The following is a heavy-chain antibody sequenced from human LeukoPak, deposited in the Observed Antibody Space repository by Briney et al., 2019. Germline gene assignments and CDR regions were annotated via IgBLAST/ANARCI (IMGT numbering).Heavy chain of an antibody. Sequence: PGGSLRLSCAASGFTFSDYYMSWIRQAPGKGLEWVSYISSSGNTIYYADSVKGRFTISRDNAKNSLYLQMNGLRVEDTAIYYCAKDYCSSAICPADYWGQGTQVTVSS. V-gene: IGHV3-11*01. J-gene: IGHJ4*02. D-gene: IGHD6-19*01. CDR1: GFTFSDYY. CDR3: AKDYCSSAICPADY. CDR2: ISSSGNTI.